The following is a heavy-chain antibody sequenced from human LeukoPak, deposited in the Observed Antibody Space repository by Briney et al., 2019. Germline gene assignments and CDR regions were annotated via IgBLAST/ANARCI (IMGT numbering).Heavy chain of an antibody. Sequence: SETLSLTCTVSGGSISSYYWSWIRQPPGKGLEWIGDIYYSGSTNYNPSLKSRVTISVDTSKNQFSLRLSFVTAADTAMYYCARIRGLGDVSPYSDFWGQGTLVTVSS. CDR3: ARIRGLGDVSPYSDF. V-gene: IGHV4-59*01. CDR2: IYYSGST. D-gene: IGHD4-17*01. CDR1: GGSISSYY. J-gene: IGHJ4*02.